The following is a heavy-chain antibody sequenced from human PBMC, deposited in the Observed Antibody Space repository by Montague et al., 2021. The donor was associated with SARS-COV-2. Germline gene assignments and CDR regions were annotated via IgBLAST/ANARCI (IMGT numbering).Heavy chain of an antibody. D-gene: IGHD6-19*01. CDR3: AKDKGRGFSGLLAEFFDY. Sequence: SLRLSFSASGFTFGGYAMHWVRQAPGKGLEWVSGISWNSGSIGYADSVKGRFTISRDNAKNSLYLQMNSLRAEDTALYYCAKDKGRGFSGLLAEFFDYWGQGTLVTVSS. CDR2: ISWNSGSI. J-gene: IGHJ4*02. V-gene: IGHV3-9*01. CDR1: GFTFGGYA.